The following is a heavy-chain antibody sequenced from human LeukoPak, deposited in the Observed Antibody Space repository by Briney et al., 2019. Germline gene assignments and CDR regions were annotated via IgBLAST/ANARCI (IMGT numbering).Heavy chain of an antibody. V-gene: IGHV3-48*01. D-gene: IGHD6-19*01. CDR1: GFTFSSYA. Sequence: GGSLRLSCAASGFTFSSYAMNWVRQAPGKGLEWVSYISPTTSTIYYADSVKGRFTISRDNAKNSLFLQMSSLRAEDTAVYYCARDGSGWYGWFDPWGQGTLVTVSS. CDR3: ARDGSGWYGWFDP. CDR2: ISPTTSTI. J-gene: IGHJ5*02.